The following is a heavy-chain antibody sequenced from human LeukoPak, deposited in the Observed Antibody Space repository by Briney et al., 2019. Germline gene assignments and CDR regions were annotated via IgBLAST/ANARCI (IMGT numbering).Heavy chain of an antibody. V-gene: IGHV1-69*04. CDR1: GGTFSSYA. D-gene: IGHD3-3*01. CDR3: ARGAGVASDY. CDR2: IIPILGIA. J-gene: IGHJ4*02. Sequence: ASVKVSCKASGGTFSSYAISWVRQAPGQGLEWMGRIIPILGIANYAQKFQGRVTMTRDTSTSTVYMELSSLRSEDTAVYYCARGAGVASDYWGQGTLVTVSS.